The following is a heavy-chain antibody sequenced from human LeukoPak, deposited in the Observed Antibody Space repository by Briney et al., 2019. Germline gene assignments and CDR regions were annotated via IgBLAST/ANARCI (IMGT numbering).Heavy chain of an antibody. CDR3: AMAGTLYYYYMDV. V-gene: IGHV1-2*02. J-gene: IGHJ6*03. CDR2: INPNSGGT. D-gene: IGHD6-19*01. Sequence: ASVSVSYKSSVYTFTVYYIHGARQAPGQGREGMGWINPNSGGTNYAQKFQGRGTMTRDTSISTAYMELRRLRSDDTAVYYCAMAGTLYYYYMDVWGKGTTVTVSS. CDR1: VYTFTVYY.